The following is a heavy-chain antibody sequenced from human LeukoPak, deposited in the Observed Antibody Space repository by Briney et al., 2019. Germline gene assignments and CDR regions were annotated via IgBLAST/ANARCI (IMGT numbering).Heavy chain of an antibody. CDR2: INHSGST. CDR3: ARGYCSGGSCPYAFDI. J-gene: IGHJ3*02. Sequence: SETLSLTCAVYGGSFSGYYWSWIRQPPGKGPEWIGEINHSGSTNYNPSLKSRVTISVDTSKNQFSLKLSSVTAADTAVYYCARGYCSGGSCPYAFDIWGQGTMVTVSS. CDR1: GGSFSGYY. D-gene: IGHD2-15*01. V-gene: IGHV4-34*01.